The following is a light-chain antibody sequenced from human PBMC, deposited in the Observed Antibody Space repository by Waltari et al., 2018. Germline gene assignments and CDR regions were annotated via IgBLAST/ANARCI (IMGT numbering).Light chain of an antibody. J-gene: IGLJ2*01. CDR2: DGS. Sequence: QSALTQPASVSGSPGQSITISCPGTSSAVGDYNSVSWYQQLPGKAPKTIIYDGSKRPSGVSNRFSGSKSGNTASLTISGLQAEDEADYYCSSYTSSVLFGGGTKLTVL. V-gene: IGLV2-14*03. CDR3: SSYTSSVL. CDR1: SSAVGDYNS.